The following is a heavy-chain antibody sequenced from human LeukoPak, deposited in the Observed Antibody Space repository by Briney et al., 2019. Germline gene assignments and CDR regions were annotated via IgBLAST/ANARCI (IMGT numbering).Heavy chain of an antibody. CDR3: ASGLELDY. Sequence: GGPLRLSCAASGFTLSSYWMRWVRQAPGKGLEWVANIKQDGSEKNYVDSVKGRFTISRDNAKNSLYLQMNSLRAEDTAVYYCASGLELDYWGQGTLVTVSS. CDR2: IKQDGSEK. J-gene: IGHJ4*02. V-gene: IGHV3-7*03. CDR1: GFTLSSYW.